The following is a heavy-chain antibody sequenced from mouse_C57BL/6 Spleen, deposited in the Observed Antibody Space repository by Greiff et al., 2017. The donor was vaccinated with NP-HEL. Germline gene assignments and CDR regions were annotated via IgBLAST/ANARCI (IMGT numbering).Heavy chain of an antibody. D-gene: IGHD1-1*01. Sequence: EVKVVESGGGLVKPGGSLKLSCAASGFTFSDYGMHWVRQAPEKGLEWVAYISSGSSTIYYADPVKGRFTISRDNAKNNLFLQMTSLRSDDTAMYYCARPGFITTVVAPMDYWGQGTSVTVSS. CDR3: ARPGFITTVVAPMDY. CDR1: GFTFSDYG. V-gene: IGHV5-17*01. J-gene: IGHJ4*01. CDR2: ISSGSSTI.